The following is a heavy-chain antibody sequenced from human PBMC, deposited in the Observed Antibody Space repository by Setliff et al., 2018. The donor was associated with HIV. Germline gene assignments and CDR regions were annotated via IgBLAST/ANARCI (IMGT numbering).Heavy chain of an antibody. J-gene: IGHJ1*01. D-gene: IGHD6-13*01. V-gene: IGHV1-8*01. CDR2: MNPNSGVS. CDR3: ATDPGYSSTWYSESFQH. Sequence: ASVKVSCKPSGHTFTNYDIHWMRRATGQGLEWMGWMNPNSGVSGYALKFHDRVTMTRDTSITTAYMELSSLRSDDTAMYYCATDPGYSSTWYSESFQHWGQGTVVTVSS. CDR1: GHTFTNYD.